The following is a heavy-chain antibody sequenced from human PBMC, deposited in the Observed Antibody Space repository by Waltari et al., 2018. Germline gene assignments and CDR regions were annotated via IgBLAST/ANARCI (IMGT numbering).Heavy chain of an antibody. Sequence: EVQLVESGGGLVQPGGSLRLSCEASGFTFSSYAMTWVRQAPGTGLEWVSAISGGGGSTYYTDSVKGRFTISRDNSKNTLYLQTNSLRAEDTAVYYCAKETYVAVAGNFDYWGQGTLVTVSS. CDR1: GFTFSSYA. CDR2: ISGGGGST. CDR3: AKETYVAVAGNFDY. V-gene: IGHV3-23*04. D-gene: IGHD6-19*01. J-gene: IGHJ4*02.